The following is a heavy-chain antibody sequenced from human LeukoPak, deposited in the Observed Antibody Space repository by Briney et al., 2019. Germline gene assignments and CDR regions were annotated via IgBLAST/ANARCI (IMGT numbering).Heavy chain of an antibody. Sequence: SETLSLTCTVSGGSISSSSYYWGWIRQPPGKGLEWIGSIYYSGSTYYNPSLKSRVTISVDTSKNQFSLKLSSVTAADTAVYYCARVESSGWKREYYFDYWGQGTLVTVSS. J-gene: IGHJ4*02. CDR2: IYYSGST. CDR1: GGSISSSSYY. D-gene: IGHD6-19*01. V-gene: IGHV4-39*01. CDR3: ARVESSGWKREYYFDY.